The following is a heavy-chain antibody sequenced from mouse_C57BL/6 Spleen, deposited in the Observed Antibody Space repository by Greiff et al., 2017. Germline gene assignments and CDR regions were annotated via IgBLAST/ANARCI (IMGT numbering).Heavy chain of an antibody. CDR3: ARKDYSNRAWFAY. D-gene: IGHD2-5*01. V-gene: IGHV2-2*01. CDR1: GFSLTSYG. J-gene: IGHJ3*01. CDR2: IWSGGST. Sequence: VKLMESGPGLVQPSQSLSITCTVSGFSLTSYGVHWVRQSPGKGLEWLGVIWSGGSTDYNAAFISRLSISKDNSKSQVFFKMNSLQADDTAIYYCARKDYSNRAWFAYWGQGTLVTVSA.